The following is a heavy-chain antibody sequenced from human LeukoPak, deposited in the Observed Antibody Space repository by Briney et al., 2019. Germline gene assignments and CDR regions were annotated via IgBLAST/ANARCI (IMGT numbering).Heavy chain of an antibody. CDR1: GGSISSSSYY. CDR3: GDSGSYG. V-gene: IGHV4-39*07. Sequence: SETLSLTCTVSGGSISSSSYYWGWIRQPPGKGLEWIESIYYSGSTYYNPSLKSRVTISVDTSKNQFSLKLSSVTAADTAVYYCGDSGSYGWGQGTLVTVSS. CDR2: IYYSGST. D-gene: IGHD1-26*01. J-gene: IGHJ4*02.